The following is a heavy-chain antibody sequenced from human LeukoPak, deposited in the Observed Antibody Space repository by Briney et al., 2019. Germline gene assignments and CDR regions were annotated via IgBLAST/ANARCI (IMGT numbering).Heavy chain of an antibody. CDR1: GGSISSGGYS. CDR2: IYHSGST. V-gene: IGHV4-30-2*01. J-gene: IGHJ6*04. CDR3: ARDFEAVTGYYGMDV. D-gene: IGHD2-21*02. Sequence: SQTLSLTCAVSGGSISSGGYSWSWIRQPPGTGLEWIGYIYHSGSTYYNPSLKSRVTISVDRSKNQFSLKLSSVTAADTAVYYCARDFEAVTGYYGMDVWGKGTTVTVSS.